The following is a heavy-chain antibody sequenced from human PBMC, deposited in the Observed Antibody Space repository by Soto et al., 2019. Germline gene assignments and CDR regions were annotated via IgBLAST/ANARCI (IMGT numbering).Heavy chain of an antibody. CDR3: ARGGTYFFDS. J-gene: IGHJ4*02. CDR2: IYTRGTT. Sequence: QVQLQESGPGLVKPSETLSPACTVSGAPISSFYWSWIRQSAGKGLEWIGRIYTRGTTDYNPSLNSRVTVSIDTSKNQLSLKLTSVTAADTALYYCARGGTYFFDSWGQGILVTVSS. D-gene: IGHD3-16*01. V-gene: IGHV4-4*07. CDR1: GAPISSFY.